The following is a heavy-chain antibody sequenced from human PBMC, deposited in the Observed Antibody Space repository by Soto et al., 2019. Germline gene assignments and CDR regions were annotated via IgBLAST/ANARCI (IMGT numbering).Heavy chain of an antibody. V-gene: IGHV1-69*08. D-gene: IGHD2-2*01. CDR2: IIPTLGIT. CDR1: GDSFTTHT. CDR3: ARDQYCETVTCYGQLDF. J-gene: IGHJ4*01. Sequence: QVQLVQSGAELKKPGSSVKVSCKAPGDSFTTHTISWVRQAPGQGPEWMGRIIPTLGITNNAQKFQGRLTLTADKSTSTAYIELISMRSEATAMYYCARDQYCETVTCYGQLDFWDQGTLVTVSS.